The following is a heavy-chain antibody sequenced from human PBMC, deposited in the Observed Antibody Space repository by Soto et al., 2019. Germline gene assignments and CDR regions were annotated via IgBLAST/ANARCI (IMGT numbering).Heavy chain of an antibody. CDR3: ASNRLDRDYGMDV. V-gene: IGHV1-18*04. CDR1: GYTFSNYG. CDR2: ISGYNGNT. J-gene: IGHJ6*02. Sequence: ASVKVSCKASGYTFSNYGISWVRQAPGQGLEWVGWISGYNGNTNFEQKVQGRATMTTDTSTSTAYMELRSLRSDDTAVYYCASNRLDRDYGMDVWGQGTTVTVS. D-gene: IGHD3-22*01.